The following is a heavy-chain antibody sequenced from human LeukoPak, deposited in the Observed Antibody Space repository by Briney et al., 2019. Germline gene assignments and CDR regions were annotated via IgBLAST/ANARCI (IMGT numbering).Heavy chain of an antibody. V-gene: IGHV1-8*02. Sequence: GASVKVSCKVSGYTFTSYDINWVRQATGQGLEWMGWMNPNSGNTGYAQKLQGRVTMTTDTSTSTAYMELRSLRSDDTAVYYCARFIPGLHGGYYYYYMDVWGKGTTVTVSS. J-gene: IGHJ6*03. D-gene: IGHD4-11*01. CDR1: GYTFTSYD. CDR3: ARFIPGLHGGYYYYYMDV. CDR2: MNPNSGNT.